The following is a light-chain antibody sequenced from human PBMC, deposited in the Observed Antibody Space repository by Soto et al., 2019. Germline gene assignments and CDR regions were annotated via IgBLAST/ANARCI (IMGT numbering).Light chain of an antibody. J-gene: IGKJ1*01. CDR2: GAS. CDR1: QSVSNN. CDR3: QQYNDWPPWT. Sequence: EILMTQSPATLSVSPGDRATLSCRAGQSVSNNLAWYQQRPGQAPRLLIYGASTRATGIPARFSGSGSGTEFTLTISSLQSEDFAVYYCQQYNDWPPWTFGQGTKVDIK. V-gene: IGKV3-15*01.